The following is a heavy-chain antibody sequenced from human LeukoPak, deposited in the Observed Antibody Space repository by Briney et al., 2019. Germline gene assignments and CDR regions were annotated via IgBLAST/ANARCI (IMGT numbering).Heavy chain of an antibody. CDR3: ASDSHGP. V-gene: IGHV3-30*03. J-gene: IGHJ5*02. CDR1: GFTFSSYG. Sequence: PGGSLRLSCAASGFTFSSYGMHWVRQAPGKGLEWVAVISYDGSNKYYADSVKGRFTISRDNSKNTLYLQMNSLRADDTAVYSCASDSHGPWGQGTLVTVSS. CDR2: ISYDGSNK.